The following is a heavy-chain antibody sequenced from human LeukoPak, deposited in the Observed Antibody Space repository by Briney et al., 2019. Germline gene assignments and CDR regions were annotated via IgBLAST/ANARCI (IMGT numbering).Heavy chain of an antibody. CDR2: IKSKSDGGTR. J-gene: IGHJ6*02. Sequence: SGGSLRLSCAASGFTFSSYSMNWVRQAPGKGLEWVGRIKSKSDGGTRDYAAPVKGRFTISRDDSKNTVYLQMHSLKTEDTAVYYCATGVSCLDVWGQGTTVSVSS. CDR3: ATGVSCLDV. D-gene: IGHD4/OR15-4a*01. V-gene: IGHV3-15*05. CDR1: GFTFSSYS.